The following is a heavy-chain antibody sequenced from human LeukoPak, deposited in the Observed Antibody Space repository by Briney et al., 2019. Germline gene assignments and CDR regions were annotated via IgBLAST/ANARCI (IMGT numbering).Heavy chain of an antibody. V-gene: IGHV3-9*01. J-gene: IGHJ4*02. CDR1: GFTFDDYA. CDR2: ISWNSGSK. Sequence: GRSLRLSCAASGFTFDDYAMHWVRQAPGKGLEWVSGISWNSGSKGYADSAKGRFTISRDNAKNPLYLQMNSLRTEDTALYYCAKLRNRGTYDSSGYYFDYWGQGTLVTVSS. D-gene: IGHD3-22*01. CDR3: AKLRNRGTYDSSGYYFDY.